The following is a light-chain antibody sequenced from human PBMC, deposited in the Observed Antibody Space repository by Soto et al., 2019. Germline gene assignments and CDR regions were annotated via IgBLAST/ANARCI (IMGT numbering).Light chain of an antibody. CDR1: QSVSSN. J-gene: IGKJ1*01. CDR3: QQYGPSPQT. V-gene: IGKV3-15*01. CDR2: GAS. Sequence: EIVMTQYPATLCGSRGESATLSCRASQSVSSNLAWSQQKPVQAPRLLIYGASTRATGVPARFSGSGSGTDFTLTISRREPEDLAVYYWQQYGPSPQTFGQGTKVDI.